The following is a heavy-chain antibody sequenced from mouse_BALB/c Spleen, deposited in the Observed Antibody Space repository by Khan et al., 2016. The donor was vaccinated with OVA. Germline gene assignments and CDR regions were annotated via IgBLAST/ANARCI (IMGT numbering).Heavy chain of an antibody. V-gene: IGHV5-6*01. D-gene: IGHD1-1*01. CDR3: ARLAYYYGGRGFAY. J-gene: IGHJ3*01. CDR1: GFTFSTYG. Sequence: EVELVESGGDLVEPGGSLKLSCAASGFTFSTYGMSWVRQTPDKRLEWVATISTGGHYTYYSARVWGRFTISRDYAKKTLYLQMTSLKSEDTAMFYSARLAYYYGGRGFAYWGQGTLVTVSA. CDR2: ISTGGHYT.